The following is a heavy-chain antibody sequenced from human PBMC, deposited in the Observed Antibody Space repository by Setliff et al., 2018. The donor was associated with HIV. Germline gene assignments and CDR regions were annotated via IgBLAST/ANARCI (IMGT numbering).Heavy chain of an antibody. CDR2: INAGDGNT. V-gene: IGHV1-3*01. CDR3: ARSPGDYLFDY. CDR1: GYTFTSYA. Sequence: ASVKVSCKASGYTFTSYAIHWVRQAPGQSLEWMGWINAGDGNTKYSQKFQGRVTITRDAYASTAYMELSSLRSEDTAVYYCARSPGDYLFDYWGQGTLVTVSS. J-gene: IGHJ4*02. D-gene: IGHD4-17*01.